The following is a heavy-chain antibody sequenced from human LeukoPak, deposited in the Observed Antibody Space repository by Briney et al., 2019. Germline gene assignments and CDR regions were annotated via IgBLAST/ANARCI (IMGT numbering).Heavy chain of an antibody. CDR2: IKPDGSEK. CDR3: ARDISCFDY. Sequence: GGSPRLSCAASGFSFSNYWLSWVRQAPGKGLEWVANIKPDGSEKYYVDSVEGRFTISRDNAKNSLYLQMNSLRAEDTAVYYCARDISCFDYWGQGTLVTFSS. V-gene: IGHV3-7*01. CDR1: GFSFSNYW. J-gene: IGHJ4*02.